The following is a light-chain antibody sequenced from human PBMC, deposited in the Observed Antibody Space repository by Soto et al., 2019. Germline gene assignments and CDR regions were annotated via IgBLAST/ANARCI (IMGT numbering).Light chain of an antibody. V-gene: IGLV2-23*01. Sequence: QSVLTQPASVSGSPGQSITISCTGTTIDVGSYSLVSWYQHHPGKAPQLMIYEASKRPPGVSNRFSGSKSGNTASLTISGLQAEDEADYYCYSYGGSYYVFGTGTKVTVL. J-gene: IGLJ1*01. CDR2: EAS. CDR3: YSYGGSYYV. CDR1: TIDVGSYSL.